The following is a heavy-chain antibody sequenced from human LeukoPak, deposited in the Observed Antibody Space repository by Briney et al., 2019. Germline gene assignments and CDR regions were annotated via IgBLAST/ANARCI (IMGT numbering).Heavy chain of an antibody. D-gene: IGHD3-9*01. CDR2: INPNTGGT. CDR1: GYIFTGYY. CDR3: ARTGSYYSGMFYFDS. J-gene: IGHJ4*02. V-gene: IGHV1-2*02. Sequence: ASVKVSCKASGYIFTGYYIHWVRQAPGQGLEWMGWINPNTGGTNFAQKFQGRVTMTRDTSISTAYMDLSRLTSDDTALYYRARTGSYYSGMFYFDSWGQGTLVTVSS.